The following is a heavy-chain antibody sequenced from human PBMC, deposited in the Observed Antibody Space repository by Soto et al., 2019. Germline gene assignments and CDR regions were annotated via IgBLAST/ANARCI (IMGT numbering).Heavy chain of an antibody. CDR3: ARVWFGESSWFDP. D-gene: IGHD3-10*01. V-gene: IGHV4-30-2*01. CDR2: ICHSGNT. CDR1: GGSITIGGYC. J-gene: IGHJ5*02. Sequence: QLQLQESGSGLVKPSQTLSLTCTVSGGSITIGGYCWSWIRQPPGQGLEWIGYICHSGNTYYNPSLKSRVTXSXDXXKNQFSLKLSSVTAADTAVYYCARVWFGESSWFDPWGQGTLVTVSS.